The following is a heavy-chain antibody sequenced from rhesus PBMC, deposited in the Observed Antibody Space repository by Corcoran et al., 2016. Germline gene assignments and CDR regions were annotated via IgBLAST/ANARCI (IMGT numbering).Heavy chain of an antibody. CDR2: IYGSGSST. V-gene: IGHV4S11*01. Sequence: QVQLQESGPGLVKPLETLSLTCAVSGGSISSHYWSWIRQPPGKGLEWIGYIYGSGSSTNYTPSTKRPVTVSVDTSKNQFSLKLGSVTASDTAVYYCARGWVDAYFDYWGQGVLVTVSS. CDR1: GGSISSHY. J-gene: IGHJ4*01. D-gene: IGHD5-12*01. CDR3: ARGWVDAYFDY.